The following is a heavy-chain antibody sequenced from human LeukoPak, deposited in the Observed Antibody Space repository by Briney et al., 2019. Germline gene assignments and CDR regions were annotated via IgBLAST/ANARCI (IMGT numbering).Heavy chain of an antibody. V-gene: IGHV4-39*07. CDR3: AKGLTVPFDY. J-gene: IGHJ4*02. D-gene: IGHD2/OR15-2a*01. CDR1: GGSISSSSYY. Sequence: SETLSLTCTVSGGSISSSSYYWGWIRQPPGKGLEWIGSIYYSGSTYYNPSLKSRVTISVDTSKNQFSLKPSSVTAADTAVYYCAKGLTVPFDYWGQGTLVTVSS. CDR2: IYYSGST.